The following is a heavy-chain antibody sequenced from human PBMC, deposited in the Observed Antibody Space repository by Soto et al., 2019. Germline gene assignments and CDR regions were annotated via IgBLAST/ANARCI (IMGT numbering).Heavy chain of an antibody. J-gene: IGHJ4*02. V-gene: IGHV3-23*01. CDR3: AKDSKTREGGTFDY. CDR1: GFTFSSYA. CDR2: ISGSGGST. Sequence: EVQLLESGGGLVQPGGSLRLSCAASGFTFSSYAMRWVRQAPGKGLEWVSAISGSGGSTYYADSVKGRFTIPRDNSKNTLYRQMNSLRAEDTAVDYGAKDSKTREGGTFDYWGQGPLVTVSS.